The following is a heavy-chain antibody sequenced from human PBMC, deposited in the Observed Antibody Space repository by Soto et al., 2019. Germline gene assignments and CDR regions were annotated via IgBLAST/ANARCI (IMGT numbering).Heavy chain of an antibody. Sequence: QVQLVESGGGVVQPGRSLRLSCAASGFTFSSYGMHWVRQAPGKGLEWVAVIWYDGSNKYYADSVKGRFTISRDNSKITLCPQMNTLRAEDTAAYYCARFSGEAYGMEVWGQGSTVTFS. V-gene: IGHV3-33*01. D-gene: IGHD3-10*01. CDR2: IWYDGSNK. CDR3: ARFSGEAYGMEV. CDR1: GFTFSSYG. J-gene: IGHJ6*01.